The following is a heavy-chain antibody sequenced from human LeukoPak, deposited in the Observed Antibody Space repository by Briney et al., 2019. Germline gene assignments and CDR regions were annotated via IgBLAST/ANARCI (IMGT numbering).Heavy chain of an antibody. V-gene: IGHV4-61*01. CDR1: GGSVSSGTYY. Sequence: PSETLSLTCTVSGGSVSSGTYYWTWIRQPPGKGLEWIAYISYNENTNYNPSLKSRLTISLDTPKNQFSLRLSSVTAADTAVYYCAREASLVRGIFITRYGLDVWGKGTTVTVSS. D-gene: IGHD3-10*01. CDR2: ISYNENT. J-gene: IGHJ6*04. CDR3: AREASLVRGIFITRYGLDV.